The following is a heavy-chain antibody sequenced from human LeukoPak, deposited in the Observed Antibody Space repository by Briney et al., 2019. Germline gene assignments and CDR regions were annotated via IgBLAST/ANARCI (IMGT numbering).Heavy chain of an antibody. Sequence: GSLRLSCAASGSTFSSYGMHWVRQPPGKGLEWVAVISYDGSNKYNADSVKGRFTISRDNSKNTLYLQMNSLRAEDTAVYYCAKDRVFGFGMDVWGQGTTVTVSS. CDR1: GSTFSSYG. J-gene: IGHJ6*02. V-gene: IGHV3-30*18. CDR3: AKDRVFGFGMDV. D-gene: IGHD2-21*01. CDR2: ISYDGSNK.